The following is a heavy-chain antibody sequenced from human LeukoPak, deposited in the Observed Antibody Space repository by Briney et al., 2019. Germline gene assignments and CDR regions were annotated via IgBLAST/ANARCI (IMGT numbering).Heavy chain of an antibody. CDR2: VYYRGNT. J-gene: IGHJ4*02. CDR3: TRDGVSWILDY. D-gene: IGHD3-16*01. CDR1: DDSISPYY. Sequence: SETLSLTCTVSDDSISPYYWSWIRQPPGKGLEWIGFVYYRGNTIYNPSLKSRVTISVDTSKNQFSLKLNSVTAADTAVYYCTRDGVSWILDYWGQGTLVTVSS. V-gene: IGHV4-59*01.